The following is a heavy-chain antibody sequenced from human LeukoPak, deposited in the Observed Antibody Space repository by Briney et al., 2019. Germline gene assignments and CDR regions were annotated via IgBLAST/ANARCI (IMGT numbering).Heavy chain of an antibody. CDR1: GFTLSNSA. J-gene: IGHJ3*02. CDR2: QTFDGRNQ. D-gene: IGHD6-25*01. Sequence: GGSLRLSCAASGFTLSNSAMHWVRQAPGKGLEWLAIQTFDGRNQYYAESVKGRFTISRDKSENTLYLQMNSLRAGDTAVYYCARDFLRSGRGAFDSWGQGTVVTVSS. V-gene: IGHV3-30*04. CDR3: ARDFLRSGRGAFDS.